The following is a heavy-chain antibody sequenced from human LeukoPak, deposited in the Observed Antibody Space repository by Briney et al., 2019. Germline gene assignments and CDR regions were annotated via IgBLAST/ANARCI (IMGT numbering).Heavy chain of an antibody. V-gene: IGHV4-30-4*07. CDR1: GGSISSGGYS. CDR2: IYYSGST. Sequence: SETLSLTCAVSGGSISSGGYSWSWIRQPPGKGLEWIGYIYYSGSTYYNPSLKSRVTISVDTSKNQFSLKLSSVTAADTAVYYCARGSYDFWSGYYPKRPISFDYWGQGTLVTVSS. J-gene: IGHJ4*02. D-gene: IGHD3-3*01. CDR3: ARGSYDFWSGYYPKRPISFDY.